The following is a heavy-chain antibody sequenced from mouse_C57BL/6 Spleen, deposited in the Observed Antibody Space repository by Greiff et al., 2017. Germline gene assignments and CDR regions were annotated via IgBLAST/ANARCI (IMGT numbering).Heavy chain of an antibody. CDR1: GYTFTDYE. CDR2: IDPETGGT. J-gene: IGHJ1*03. Sequence: QVQLKESGAELVRPGASVTLSCKASGYTFTDYEMHWVKQTPVHGLEWIGAIDPETGGTAYNHKFKGKAILTADKSSSTAYMELRSLTSEDSAVYYCTRCYGSSYVKYFDVWGTGTTVTVSS. D-gene: IGHD1-1*01. CDR3: TRCYGSSYVKYFDV. V-gene: IGHV1-15*01.